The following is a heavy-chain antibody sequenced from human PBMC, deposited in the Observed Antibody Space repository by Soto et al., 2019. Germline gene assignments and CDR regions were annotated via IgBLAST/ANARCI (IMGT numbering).Heavy chain of an antibody. V-gene: IGHV4-34*01. CDR2: INHRRSS. CDR1: GGTFSGYS. D-gene: IGHD1-26*01. J-gene: IGHJ5*02. Sequence: QVQLQQWGAGLLKPSETLSLTCAVYGGTFSGYSWSWIRQPPGKGLEWIGEINHRRSSNYNPSLKSRVTISLDTSKNHFSLRLSSVTAADTGAYYCARAEWDGSGPDLWGQGTLVTVSS. CDR3: ARAEWDGSGPDL.